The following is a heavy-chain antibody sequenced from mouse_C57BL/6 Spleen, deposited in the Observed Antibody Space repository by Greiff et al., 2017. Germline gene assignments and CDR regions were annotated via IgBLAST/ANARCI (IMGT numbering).Heavy chain of an antibody. CDR2: IDPSDSYT. CDR3: ARSAQATSYFDY. D-gene: IGHD3-2*02. CDR1: GYTFTSYW. J-gene: IGHJ2*01. Sequence: QVQLQQPGAELVMPGASVKLSCKASGYTFTSYWMHWVKQRPGQGLEWIGEIDPSDSYTNYNQKFKGKSTLTVDKSSSTAYVQRSSLTSEDSAVYYCARSAQATSYFDYWGQGTTLTVSS. V-gene: IGHV1-69*01.